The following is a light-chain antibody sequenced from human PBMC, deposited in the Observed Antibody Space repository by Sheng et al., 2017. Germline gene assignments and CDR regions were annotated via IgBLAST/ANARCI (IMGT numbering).Light chain of an antibody. CDR2: TTF. J-gene: IGKJ4*01. Sequence: DIQMTQSPSSVSASVGDRVTITCRASQDISNWLAWYQQRPGKPPKLLISTTFNLQSGVPSRFSGGGSGTDFTLTINNLQPEDLGTYYCQQTDSFPLTFGGGTKVEIK. CDR3: QQTDSFPLT. CDR1: QDISNW. V-gene: IGKV1-12*01.